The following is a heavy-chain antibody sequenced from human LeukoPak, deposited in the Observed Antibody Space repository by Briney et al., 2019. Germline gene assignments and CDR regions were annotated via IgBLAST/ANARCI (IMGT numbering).Heavy chain of an antibody. J-gene: IGHJ4*02. CDR3: ARDGYSGNDGL. Sequence: PSETLSLTCTVSGGSISSGSYYWSWIRQPAGKGLEWIGYIYHSGSTKYNPSLKSRVTISVDTSKSQFSLKLSSVTAADTAVYYCARDGYSGNDGLWGQGTLVTVSS. CDR2: IYHSGST. CDR1: GGSISSGSYY. D-gene: IGHD5-12*01. V-gene: IGHV4-61*10.